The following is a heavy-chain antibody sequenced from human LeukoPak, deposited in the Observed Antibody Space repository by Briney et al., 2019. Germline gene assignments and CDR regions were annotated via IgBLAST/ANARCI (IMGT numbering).Heavy chain of an antibody. J-gene: IGHJ4*02. CDR3: ARLDHDYGGTYDY. D-gene: IGHD4-23*01. Sequence: PGGSLRLSCAAYGFTVSSNYMSWVRQAPGKGLEWLSVIYSGGSTYYADSVKARFTISRHNPKITLYLQMNSLRAEDTAVYYCARLDHDYGGTYDYWGGGTLVSVSS. CDR2: IYSGGST. V-gene: IGHV3-53*01. CDR1: GFTVSSNY.